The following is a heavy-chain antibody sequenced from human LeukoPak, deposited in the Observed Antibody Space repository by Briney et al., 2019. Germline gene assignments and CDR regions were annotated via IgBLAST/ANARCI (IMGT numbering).Heavy chain of an antibody. V-gene: IGHV1-69*04. Sequence: SVKVSFKASGGTFISYAISWVRQAPGQGLEWMGRIIPIFGIANYAQKFQGRVTITADKSTSTAYMELSSLRSEDTAVYYCARVARNAGKDYWGQGTLVTVSS. CDR3: ARVARNAGKDY. D-gene: IGHD1-14*01. CDR1: GGTFISYA. CDR2: IIPIFGIA. J-gene: IGHJ4*02.